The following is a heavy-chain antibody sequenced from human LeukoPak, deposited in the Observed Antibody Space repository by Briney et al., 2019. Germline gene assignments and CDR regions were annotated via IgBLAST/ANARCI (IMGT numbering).Heavy chain of an antibody. CDR2: IRSKSYGGTT. V-gene: IGHV3-49*04. D-gene: IGHD5-18*01. CDR1: GFTFGDHA. J-gene: IGHJ6*02. CDR3: TRGPTQLWLYYGMAV. Sequence: GGSLRLSCTTSGFTFGDHAMSWVRQAPGKGLEWVGFIRSKSYGGTTEYAASVKGRFTISRDDSKGIAYLQMNSLKIEDTAVYYCTRGPTQLWLYYGMAVWGQGTTVTVSS.